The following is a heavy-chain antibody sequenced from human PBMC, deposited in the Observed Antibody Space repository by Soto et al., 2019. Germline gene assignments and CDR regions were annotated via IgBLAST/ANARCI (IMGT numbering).Heavy chain of an antibody. V-gene: IGHV4-31*03. Sequence: QVQLQESGPGLVKPSQTLSLTCTVSGGSISSGGYYWSWIRQHPGKGLEWIGYIYYSGSTYYNPSLKSRVTISVATSKNQFSLKLSSVTAADTAVYYCAREMGYYDSSGYSPHYFDYWGQGTLVTVSS. CDR2: IYYSGST. J-gene: IGHJ4*02. D-gene: IGHD3-22*01. CDR1: GGSISSGGYY. CDR3: AREMGYYDSSGYSPHYFDY.